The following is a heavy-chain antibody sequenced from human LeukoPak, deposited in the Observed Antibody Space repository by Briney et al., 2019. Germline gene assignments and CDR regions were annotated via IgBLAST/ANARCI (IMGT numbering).Heavy chain of an antibody. CDR2: INPNSGGT. V-gene: IGHV1-2*02. J-gene: IGHJ6*03. Sequence: ASVKVSCKASGYTFTGYYMHWVRQAPGQGLEWMGWINPNSGGTNYAQKFQGRVTMTRDTSISTAYMELSRLRSDDTAVYYCARTMTTVTTSYYYMDVWGKGTTVTVSS. D-gene: IGHD4-11*01. CDR1: GYTFTGYY. CDR3: ARTMTTVTTSYYYMDV.